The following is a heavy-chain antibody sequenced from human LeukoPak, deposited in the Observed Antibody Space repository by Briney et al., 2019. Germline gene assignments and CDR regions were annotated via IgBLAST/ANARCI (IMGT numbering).Heavy chain of an antibody. CDR1: GGTFSSYA. CDR2: IIPIFGTA. D-gene: IGHD2-2*02. Sequence: ASVKVSCKASGGTFSSYAIGWVRQAPGQGLEWMGGIIPIFGTANYAQKSQGRVTITTDVSTSTAYMELSSLRSEDTAVYYCARDRGRRIVVVPAAISGGNWFDPWGQGTLVTVSS. J-gene: IGHJ5*02. CDR3: ARDRGRRIVVVPAAISGGNWFDP. V-gene: IGHV1-69*05.